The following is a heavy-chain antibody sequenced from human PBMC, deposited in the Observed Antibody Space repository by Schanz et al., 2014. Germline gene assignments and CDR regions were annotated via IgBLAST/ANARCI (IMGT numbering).Heavy chain of an antibody. CDR1: EFIFNDYG. CDR2: ISSSGSVI. CDR3: ARRRWDTLYVGYYFDY. Sequence: EVQLVESGGGLVQPGGSLRLSCAASEFIFNDYGMNWVRQAPGKGLEWISFISSSGSVIYYADYMKGRFTISRDNAKNSLYLQMHSLRPEDTAVYYCARRRWDTLYVGYYFDYWGQGTLVTVSS. D-gene: IGHD1-26*01. J-gene: IGHJ4*02. V-gene: IGHV3-48*04.